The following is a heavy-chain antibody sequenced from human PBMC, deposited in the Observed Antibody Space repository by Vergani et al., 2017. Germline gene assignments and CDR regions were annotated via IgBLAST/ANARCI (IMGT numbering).Heavy chain of an antibody. CDR1: EFILGTYW. Sequence: EVQMVESGGGLVKPGGSLRLSCTGSEFILGTYWMTWVRQAPRKGLEWVSSISGNNDDVYYADSVKGRFTISRDNAKNSLYLDMSSLRAEDTAVYYCVRDVRVSRTWGQGTLVAVSS. CDR2: ISGNNDDV. V-gene: IGHV3-21*01. J-gene: IGHJ3*01. CDR3: VRDVRVSRT.